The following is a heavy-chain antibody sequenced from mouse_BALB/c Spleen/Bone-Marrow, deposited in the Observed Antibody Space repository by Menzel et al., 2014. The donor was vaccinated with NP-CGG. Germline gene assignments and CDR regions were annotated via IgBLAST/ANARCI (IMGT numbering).Heavy chain of an antibody. D-gene: IGHD2-3*01. J-gene: IGHJ2*01. V-gene: IGHV1S81*02. Sequence: VKLQESGAELVKPGASVKLSCKASGYTFTSYWMHWVKQRPGQGLEWIGEINPSNGRTNYNEKFKGKATLTVDKSSSTAYMQLSSLTSEDSAVYYCARCDGQRGFDYWGQGTPLTVPS. CDR1: GYTFTSYW. CDR2: INPSNGRT. CDR3: ARCDGQRGFDY.